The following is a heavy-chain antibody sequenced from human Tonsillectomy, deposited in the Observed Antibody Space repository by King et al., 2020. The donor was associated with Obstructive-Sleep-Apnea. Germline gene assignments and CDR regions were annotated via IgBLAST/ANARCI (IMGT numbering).Heavy chain of an antibody. D-gene: IGHD1-26*01. V-gene: IGHV4-61*08. CDR1: GGSVSSGGYY. J-gene: IGHJ4*02. CDR3: ARGYSGSFGPYFDY. Sequence: QLQESGPGLVKPSETLSLTCTGSGGSVSSGGYYWTWIRQPPGQGLEGMGNSYYSGSTNYNPSLKNRLTISSDPSKNQFSLKLSSVTAADTAVYYCARGYSGSFGPYFDYWGQGTLVTVSS. CDR2: SYYSGST.